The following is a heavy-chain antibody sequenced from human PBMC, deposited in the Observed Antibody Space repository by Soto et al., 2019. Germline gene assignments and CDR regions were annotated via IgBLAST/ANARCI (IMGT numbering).Heavy chain of an antibody. CDR3: ARAVENQRRYDYVWGSYREAYYGMDV. Sequence: GGSLRLSCAASGFTFSSYAMHWVRQAPGKGLEWVAVISYDGSNKYYADSVKGRFTISRDNSKNTLYLQMNSLRAEDTAVYYCARAVENQRRYDYVWGSYREAYYGMDVWGQGTTVTVSS. D-gene: IGHD3-16*02. CDR2: ISYDGSNK. CDR1: GFTFSSYA. J-gene: IGHJ6*02. V-gene: IGHV3-30-3*01.